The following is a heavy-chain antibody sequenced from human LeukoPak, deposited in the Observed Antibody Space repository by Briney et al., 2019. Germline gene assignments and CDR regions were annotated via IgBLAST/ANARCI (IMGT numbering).Heavy chain of an antibody. CDR2: IYWDDDK. J-gene: IGHJ3*02. CDR1: GFSLRTRGVG. CDR3: AYTLIMTAFDI. V-gene: IGHV2-5*02. Sequence: SGPTLVNPTQTLTLTCTFSGFSLRTRGVGVGWIRQPPGKALEWLARIYWDDDKRYSPSLKSRLTITKDTSKNQVVLTMTNMDPVDTATYYCAYTLIMTAFDIWGQGTMVTVSS. D-gene: IGHD3-16*01.